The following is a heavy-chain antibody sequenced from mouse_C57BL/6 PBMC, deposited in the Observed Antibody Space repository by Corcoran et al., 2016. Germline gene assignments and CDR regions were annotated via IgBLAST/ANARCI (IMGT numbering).Heavy chain of an antibody. CDR1: GYTFTTYG. CDR3: ARGDYGSLFDY. D-gene: IGHD1-1*01. CDR2: INTYSGVP. V-gene: IGHV9-3*01. Sequence: QIQLVQSGPELKKPGETVKLSCKASGYTFTTYGMSWVKQAPGKGLKWMGWINTYSGVPTYADDFKGRFAFSLETSASTAYLQINNLKNEDTATYFCARGDYGSLFDYWGQGTTLTVSS. J-gene: IGHJ2*01.